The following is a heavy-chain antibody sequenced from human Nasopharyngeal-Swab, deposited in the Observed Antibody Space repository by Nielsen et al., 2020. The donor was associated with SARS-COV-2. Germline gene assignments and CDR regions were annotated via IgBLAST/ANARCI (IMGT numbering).Heavy chain of an antibody. J-gene: IGHJ6*03. D-gene: IGHD3-3*01. CDR3: AKDTPAITIFGVVINYYYYYMDV. CDR1: GYTFTSYA. CDR2: INAGNGNT. Sequence: ASVKVSCKASGYTFTSYAMHWVRQAPRQRLEWMGWINAGNGNTKYSQKFQDRVTITRDTSASTACMELSSLRSEDTAVYYCAKDTPAITIFGVVINYYYYYMDVWGKGTTVTVSS. V-gene: IGHV1-3*01.